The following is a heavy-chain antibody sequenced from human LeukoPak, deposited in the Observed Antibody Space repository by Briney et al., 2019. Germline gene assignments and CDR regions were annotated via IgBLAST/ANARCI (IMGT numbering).Heavy chain of an antibody. J-gene: IGHJ5*02. CDR3: ARCVGGDCYPQRIWFDP. CDR1: GYTFTGYY. V-gene: IGHV1-2*06. CDR2: INPNSGGT. D-gene: IGHD2-21*02. Sequence: ASVTVSCKASGYTFTGYYMHWVRQAPGQGLEWMGRINPNSGGTNYAQKFQGRVTMTRDTSISTAYMELSRLRSDDTAVYYCARCVGGDCYPQRIWFDPWGQGTLVTVSS.